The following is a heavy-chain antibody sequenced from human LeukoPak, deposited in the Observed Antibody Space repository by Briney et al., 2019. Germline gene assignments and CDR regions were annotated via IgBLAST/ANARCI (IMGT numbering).Heavy chain of an antibody. CDR2: IIPILGIA. CDR3: ARVGRGSYYFDY. D-gene: IGHD1-26*01. CDR1: GYTFTGYY. V-gene: IGHV1-69*04. Sequence: SVKVSCKASGYTFTGYYMHWVRQAPGQGLEWMGRIIPILGIANYAQKFQGRVTITADKSTSTAYMELSSLRSEDTAVYYCARVGRGSYYFDYWGQGTLVTVSS. J-gene: IGHJ4*02.